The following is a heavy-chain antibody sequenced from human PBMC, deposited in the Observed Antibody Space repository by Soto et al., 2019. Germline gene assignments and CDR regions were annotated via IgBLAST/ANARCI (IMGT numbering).Heavy chain of an antibody. V-gene: IGHV4-38-2*01. J-gene: IGHJ4*02. D-gene: IGHD4-17*01. Sequence: KPSETLSLTCAVSGYSISSGYYWGWIRQPPGKGLEWIGSIYHSGSTYYNPSLKSRVTISVDTSKNQFSPKLSSVTAADTAVYYCAAVMTTASFDYWGQGTLVTVSS. CDR2: IYHSGST. CDR3: AAVMTTASFDY. CDR1: GYSISSGYY.